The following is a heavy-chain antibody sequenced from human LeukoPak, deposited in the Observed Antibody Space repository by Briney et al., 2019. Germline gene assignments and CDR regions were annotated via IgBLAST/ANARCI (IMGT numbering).Heavy chain of an antibody. CDR1: GGSITSTNW. CDR2: VSLSGLT. Sequence: SGTLSLTCGVSGGSITSTNWWSWVRQPPGQGLEWIGEVSLSGLTSYNPSLSSRVIMALDTSKNHLSLHLTSVTAADPAVYYCSRENGAFSPFGYWGQGYLVSVLS. J-gene: IGHJ4*02. V-gene: IGHV4-4*02. CDR3: SRENGAFSPFGY. D-gene: IGHD2-8*01.